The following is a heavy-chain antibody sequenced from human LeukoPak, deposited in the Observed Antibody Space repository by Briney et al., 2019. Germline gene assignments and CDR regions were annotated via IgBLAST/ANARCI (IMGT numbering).Heavy chain of an antibody. D-gene: IGHD3-10*01. J-gene: IGHJ4*02. V-gene: IGHV3-7*01. Sequence: GGSLRLSCAASGFTFSSYWMSWVRQAPGKGREWVANIKQDGSEKYYVDSVKGRFTISRDNAKNSLYLQMNSLRAEDTAVYYCARTGYNHVRGFDYWGQGTLVTVSS. CDR1: GFTFSSYW. CDR3: ARTGYNHVRGFDY. CDR2: IKQDGSEK.